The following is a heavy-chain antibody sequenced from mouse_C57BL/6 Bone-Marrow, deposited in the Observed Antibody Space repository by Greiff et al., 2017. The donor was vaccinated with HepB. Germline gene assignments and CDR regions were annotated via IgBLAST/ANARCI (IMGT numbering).Heavy chain of an antibody. Sequence: EVKLMESGGGLVKPGGSLKLSCAASGFTFSDYGMHWVRQAPEKGLEWVAYISSGSSTIYYADTVKGRFTISRDNAKNTPFLQMTSLRSEDTAMYYCARDFAYWGQGTLVTVSA. J-gene: IGHJ3*01. V-gene: IGHV5-17*01. CDR1: GFTFSDYG. CDR3: ARDFAY. CDR2: ISSGSSTI.